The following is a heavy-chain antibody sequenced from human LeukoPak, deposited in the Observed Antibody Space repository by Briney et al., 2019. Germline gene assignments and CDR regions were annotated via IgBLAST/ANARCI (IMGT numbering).Heavy chain of an antibody. D-gene: IGHD6-13*01. CDR1: GGSFSGYY. J-gene: IGHJ5*02. CDR2: INHSGST. CDR3: VTRVTIAAAGTRTWFDP. Sequence: ASETLSLTCAVYGGSFSGYYWSWIRQPPGKGLEWIGEINHSGSTNYNPSLKSRVTISVDTSKNQFSLKLSSVTAADTAVYYCVTRVTIAAAGTRTWFDPWGQGTLVTVSS. V-gene: IGHV4-34*01.